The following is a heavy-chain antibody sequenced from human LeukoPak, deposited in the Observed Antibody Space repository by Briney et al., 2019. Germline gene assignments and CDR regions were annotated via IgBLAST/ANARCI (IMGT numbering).Heavy chain of an antibody. CDR3: ASDVGMATLGGY. J-gene: IGHJ4*02. V-gene: IGHV1-46*01. CDR2: INPSGGST. CDR1: GYTFTSYY. D-gene: IGHD5-24*01. Sequence: GASVKVSCKASGYTFTSYYMHWVRQAPGQGLEWMGIINPSGGSTSYAQKFQGRVTITADKSTSTAYMELSSLRSEDTAVYYCASDVGMATLGGYWGQGTLVTVSS.